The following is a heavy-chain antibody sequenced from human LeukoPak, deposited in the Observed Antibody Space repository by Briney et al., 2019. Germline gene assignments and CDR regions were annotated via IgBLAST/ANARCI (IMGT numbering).Heavy chain of an antibody. D-gene: IGHD3-10*01. CDR2: ISYDGSNK. Sequence: GGSLRLSCAASGFTFSSYAMHWVRQAPGKGLEWVAVISYDGSNKYYADSVKGRFTISRDNSKNTLYLQMNSLRAEDTAVYYCARDRNYYGSGTYYNGFDYWGQGTLVTVSS. V-gene: IGHV3-30*04. J-gene: IGHJ4*02. CDR3: ARDRNYYGSGTYYNGFDY. CDR1: GFTFSSYA.